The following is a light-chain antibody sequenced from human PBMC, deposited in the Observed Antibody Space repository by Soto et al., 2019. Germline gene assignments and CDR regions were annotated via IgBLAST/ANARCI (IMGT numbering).Light chain of an antibody. CDR1: SSDVGGYNY. Sequence: QSALTQPASVSGSPGQSITISCTGTSSDVGGYNYVSWYQQHPGKAPKLMIYEVSNRPSGVSNRFSGSKSGNTASLTISGLQDEDEADYYCSAYTSSSSHDVFGTGTKLTAL. J-gene: IGLJ1*01. CDR2: EVS. CDR3: SAYTSSSSHDV. V-gene: IGLV2-14*01.